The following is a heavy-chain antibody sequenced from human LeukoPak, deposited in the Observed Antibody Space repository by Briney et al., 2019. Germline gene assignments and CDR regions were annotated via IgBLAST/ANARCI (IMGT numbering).Heavy chain of an antibody. CDR3: VKDQADYFDGSGSYFDH. CDR1: GFIFSDHA. J-gene: IGHJ4*02. CDR2: ISGGGDSE. D-gene: IGHD3-22*01. V-gene: IGHV3-23*01. Sequence: GGSLRLSCAASGFIFSDHAMNWVRQAPGRGLEWVSVISGGGDSEFYAGSVKGRCTISRDNSKNMLYLEMSNLRAEDTAIYYCVKDQADYFDGSGSYFDHWGQGTLVTVSS.